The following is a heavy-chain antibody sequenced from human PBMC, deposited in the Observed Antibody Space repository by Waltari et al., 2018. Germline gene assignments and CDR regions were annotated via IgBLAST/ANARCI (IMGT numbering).Heavy chain of an antibody. D-gene: IGHD3-3*01. CDR1: GGSFSGYY. Sequence: QVQLQQWGAGLLKPSETLSLTCAVYGGSFSGYYWSWIRQPPGKGLEWIGEINHSGSTNYNPSLMSRVTISVDTSKNQVSLKLSSVTAADTAVYYCARIYYDFWSGYYSGFDYWGQGTLVTVSS. J-gene: IGHJ4*02. CDR3: ARIYYDFWSGYYSGFDY. V-gene: IGHV4-34*01. CDR2: INHSGST.